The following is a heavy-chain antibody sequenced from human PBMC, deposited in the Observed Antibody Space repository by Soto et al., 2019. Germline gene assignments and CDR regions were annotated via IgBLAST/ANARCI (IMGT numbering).Heavy chain of an antibody. J-gene: IGHJ4*02. D-gene: IGHD6-19*01. CDR1: GGSFSGYY. CDR2: INHSGST. V-gene: IGHV4-34*01. Sequence: SETLSLTCAVYGGSFSGYYWSWIRQPPGKGLEWIGEINHSGSTNYNPSLKSRVTISVDTSKNQFSLKLSSVTAADTAVYYCARGGGAVAGTSIDYWGQGTLVTVSS. CDR3: ARGGGAVAGTSIDY.